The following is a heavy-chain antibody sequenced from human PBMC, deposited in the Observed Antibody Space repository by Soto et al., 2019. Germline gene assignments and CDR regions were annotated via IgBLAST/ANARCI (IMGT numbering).Heavy chain of an antibody. CDR3: AREGGTAMKNLFDP. V-gene: IGHV1-8*01. J-gene: IGHJ5*02. D-gene: IGHD5-18*01. CDR1: GYTFINYD. Sequence: QVQLVQSGAEVKKPGASVRVSCKGSGYTFINYDINWGRQAPGQGLEWMGWMNPNSGNTGYAQKFQGRVSLTRNTSIGTAYLELSSLTSEDTAIYYCAREGGTAMKNLFDPWGQGTLVPVSS. CDR2: MNPNSGNT.